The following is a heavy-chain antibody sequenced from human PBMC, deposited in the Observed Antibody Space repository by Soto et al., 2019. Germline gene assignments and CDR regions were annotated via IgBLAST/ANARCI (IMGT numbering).Heavy chain of an antibody. Sequence: QVQLQESGPGLVKPSQTLSLTCTVSGASISSGAYYWSWIRQQPGKGLEWFGYIYYTGNSYYNPSIKSRISRSIDTSNNQCSLRLSSVTAADTAVYYCAAGSGTHYSVATGFDFWGLGTLVTVSP. V-gene: IGHV4-31*03. CDR2: IYYTGNS. J-gene: IGHJ4*02. D-gene: IGHD3-10*01. CDR1: GASISSGAYY. CDR3: AAGSGTHYSVATGFDF.